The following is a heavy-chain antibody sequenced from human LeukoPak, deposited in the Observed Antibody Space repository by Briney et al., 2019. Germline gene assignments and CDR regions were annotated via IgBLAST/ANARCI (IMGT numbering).Heavy chain of an antibody. Sequence: GGSLRLSCAASGFSFSSCSMNWVRQAPGKGLEWVSSIFPSGGEIHYADSVRGRFTISRDNSKSTLSLQMNSLRAEDTAIYYCATYRQVLLPFESWGQGTLVTVSS. CDR1: GFSFSSCS. J-gene: IGHJ4*02. CDR3: ATYRQVLLPFES. V-gene: IGHV3-21*04. D-gene: IGHD2-8*02. CDR2: IFPSGGEI.